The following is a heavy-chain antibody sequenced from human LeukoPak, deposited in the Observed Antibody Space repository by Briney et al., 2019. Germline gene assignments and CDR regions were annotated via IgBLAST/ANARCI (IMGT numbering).Heavy chain of an antibody. CDR2: IYTSGST. CDR3: ARQPRMATFDY. Sequence: SQTLSLTCTVPGGSISSGSYYWRWIRQPAGTGLEWIGRIYTSGSTNYNPSLKSRVTISVDTSKKQFSLKLSSVTAADSAVYYCARQPRMATFDYWGQGTLVTVSS. CDR1: GGSISSGSYY. J-gene: IGHJ4*02. D-gene: IGHD5-24*01. V-gene: IGHV4-61*02.